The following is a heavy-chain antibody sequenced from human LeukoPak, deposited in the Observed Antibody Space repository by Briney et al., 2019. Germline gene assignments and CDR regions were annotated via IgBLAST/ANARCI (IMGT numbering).Heavy chain of an antibody. CDR2: ISSSGSTI. J-gene: IGHJ4*02. D-gene: IGHD2-2*01. CDR3: ARRYCSSTSCHFDY. CDR1: GFTFSDYY. V-gene: IGHV3-11*04. Sequence: GGSLRLSCAASGFTFSDYYMSWIRQAPGKGLEWASYISSSGSTIYYADSVKGRFTISRDNAKNSLYLQMNSLRAEDTAVYYCARRYCSSTSCHFDYWGQGTLVTVSS.